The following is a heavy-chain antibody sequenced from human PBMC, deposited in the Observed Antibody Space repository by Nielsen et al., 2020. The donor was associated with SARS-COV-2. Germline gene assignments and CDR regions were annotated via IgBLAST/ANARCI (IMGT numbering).Heavy chain of an antibody. V-gene: IGHV4-4*02. D-gene: IGHD3-9*01. CDR3: ASPYYDILTGPRGYYYYYMDV. J-gene: IGHJ6*03. CDR2: IYHSGTT. Sequence: WIRQPPGKGLEWIGEIYHSGTTNYNPSLKTRVTISVDESKNQFSLKMSSVTAADTAVYYCASPYYDILTGPRGYYYYYMDVWGKGTTVTVSS.